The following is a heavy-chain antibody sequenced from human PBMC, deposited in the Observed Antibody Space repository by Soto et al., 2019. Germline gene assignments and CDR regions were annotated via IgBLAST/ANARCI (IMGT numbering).Heavy chain of an antibody. D-gene: IGHD3-9*01. CDR3: ARQKFDEESQLRYFDWSLLPTLNYFDY. CDR1: GGSISSGGYY. J-gene: IGHJ4*02. Sequence: SETLSLTCTVSGGSISSGGYYWSWIRQPPGKGLEWIGYIYYSGSTYYNPSLKSRVTISVDTSKNQFSLKLSSVTAADTAVYYCARQKFDEESQLRYFDWSLLPTLNYFDYWGQGTLVTVSS. CDR2: IYYSGST. V-gene: IGHV4-39*01.